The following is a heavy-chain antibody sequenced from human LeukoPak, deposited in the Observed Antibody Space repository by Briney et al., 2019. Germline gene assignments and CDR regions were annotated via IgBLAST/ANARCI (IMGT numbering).Heavy chain of an antibody. CDR2: INPNSGGT. CDR1: GYTFTSYG. Sequence: ASVKVSCKASGYTFTSYGISWVRQAPGQGLEWMGWINPNSGGTNYAQKFQGRVTMTRDTSISTAYMELSRLRSDDTAVYYCARLAVAGANCDYWGQGTLVTVSS. CDR3: ARLAVAGANCDY. J-gene: IGHJ4*02. V-gene: IGHV1-2*02. D-gene: IGHD6-19*01.